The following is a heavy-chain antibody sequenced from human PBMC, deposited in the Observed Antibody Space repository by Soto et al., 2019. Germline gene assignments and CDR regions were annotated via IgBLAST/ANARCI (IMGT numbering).Heavy chain of an antibody. V-gene: IGHV1-8*01. D-gene: IGHD2-2*02. Sequence: QVQLVQSGAEVKKPGASVKVSCKASGYTFTSYDINWVRQATGQGLEWMGWMNPNSGNTGYAQKYHGRITMTTNTSISTSYMELTSLTSEDTAVYYCAREATIRGDDYWGQGTLVTVSS. CDR1: GYTFTSYD. CDR3: AREATIRGDDY. J-gene: IGHJ4*02. CDR2: MNPNSGNT.